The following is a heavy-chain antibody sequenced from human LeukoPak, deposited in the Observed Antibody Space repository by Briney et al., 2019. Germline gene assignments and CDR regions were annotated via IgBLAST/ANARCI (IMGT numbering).Heavy chain of an antibody. CDR1: GFTFSSYW. D-gene: IGHD2-2*01. CDR2: INSDGSGT. V-gene: IGHV3-74*01. Sequence: GGSLRLSCAASGFTFSSYWMHWVRQAPGKGLVWVSRINSDGSGTSYADSVKGRFTISRDNAENTLYLQMNSLRAEDTAVYYCARDQPVYCSSTSCYGYEGYYYYGMDVWGKGTTVTVSS. CDR3: ARDQPVYCSSTSCYGYEGYYYYGMDV. J-gene: IGHJ6*04.